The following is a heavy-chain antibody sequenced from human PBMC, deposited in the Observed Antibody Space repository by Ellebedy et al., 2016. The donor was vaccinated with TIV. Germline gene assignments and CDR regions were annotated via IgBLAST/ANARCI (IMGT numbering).Heavy chain of an antibody. CDR2: MNQVGSEK. V-gene: IGHV3-7*01. CDR3: TKDGSGTMNF. CDR1: GFTFTTYW. J-gene: IGHJ4*02. D-gene: IGHD1-1*01. Sequence: GESLKISCAASGFTFTTYWMSWVRQAPGKGLEWVANMNQVGSEKYYVDSVEGRFTISRDNTRNSLYLQMNSLRADDTAVYYCTKDGSGTMNFWGQGTLVTVSS.